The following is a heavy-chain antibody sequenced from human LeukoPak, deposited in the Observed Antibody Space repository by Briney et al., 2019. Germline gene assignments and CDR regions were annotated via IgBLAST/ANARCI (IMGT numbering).Heavy chain of an antibody. V-gene: IGHV3-30-3*01. J-gene: IGHJ4*02. CDR2: IPYDGSNK. D-gene: IGHD3-22*01. CDR1: GFTFSSYA. Sequence: PGGSLRLSCAASGFTFSSYAMHWVRQAPGKGLEWVAVIPYDGSNKYYADSVKGRFTISRDNSKNTLYLQMNSLRAEDTAVYYCASYYDSSGYLFDYWGQGTLVTVSS. CDR3: ASYYDSSGYLFDY.